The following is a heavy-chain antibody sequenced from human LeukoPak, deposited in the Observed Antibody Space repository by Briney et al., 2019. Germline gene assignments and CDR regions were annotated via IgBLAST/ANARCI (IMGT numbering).Heavy chain of an antibody. CDR1: GGTFSRYA. D-gene: IGHD5-24*01. V-gene: IGHV1-69*06. Sequence: PVKGSCKASGGTFSRYAISCVRQAPGQGLEWGGGIIPIIGTANYAQKIQGRVTITADKSTSTAYRGLSSLRSEDTAVYYCARSPMAYFDYWGQGTLVTVSS. J-gene: IGHJ4*02. CDR2: IIPIIGTA. CDR3: ARSPMAYFDY.